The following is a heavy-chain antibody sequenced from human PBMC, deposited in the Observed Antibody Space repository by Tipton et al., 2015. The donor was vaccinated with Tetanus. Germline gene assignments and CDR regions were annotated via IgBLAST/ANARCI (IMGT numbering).Heavy chain of an antibody. J-gene: IGHJ4*02. Sequence: GSLRLSCAASGFTFSSYAMSWVRQAPGKGLEWVSAISGSGGSTYYADSVKGRFTISRDNSKNTLYLQMNSLRAEDTAVYYCARDPSGGVRYFDYWGQGTLVTVSS. CDR3: ARDPSGGVRYFDY. V-gene: IGHV3-23*01. CDR2: ISGSGGST. D-gene: IGHD2-8*01. CDR1: GFTFSSYA.